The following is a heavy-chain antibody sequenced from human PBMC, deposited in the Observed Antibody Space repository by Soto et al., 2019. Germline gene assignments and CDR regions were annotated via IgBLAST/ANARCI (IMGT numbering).Heavy chain of an antibody. J-gene: IGHJ4*02. CDR3: ATERGPTYYFDY. CDR2: IYSDGST. CDR1: GFTVGSKY. D-gene: IGHD2-21*01. Sequence: GGSLRLSCAASGFTVGSKYMSWVRQAPGKGLEWVSVIYSDGSTYYADSVKSRFTISRDNSKNTLYLQMNSLRAEDTAVYYCATERGPTYYFDYWGQGTLVTASS. V-gene: IGHV3-53*01.